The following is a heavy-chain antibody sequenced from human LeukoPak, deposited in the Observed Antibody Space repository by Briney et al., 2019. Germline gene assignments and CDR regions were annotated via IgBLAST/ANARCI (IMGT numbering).Heavy chain of an antibody. V-gene: IGHV4-59*01. Sequence: PSETLSLTCTVSGGSISSYYWSWIRQPPGKGLEWIGYIYYSGSTNYNPSLKSRVTISVDTSKNQFSLKLSSVTAADTAVYYCAGAYDFWSGYPYNWFDPWGQGTLVTVSS. D-gene: IGHD3-3*01. CDR1: GGSISSYY. J-gene: IGHJ5*02. CDR3: AGAYDFWSGYPYNWFDP. CDR2: IYYSGST.